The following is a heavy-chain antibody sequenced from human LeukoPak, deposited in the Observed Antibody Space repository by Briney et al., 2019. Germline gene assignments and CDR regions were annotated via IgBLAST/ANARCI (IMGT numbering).Heavy chain of an antibody. D-gene: IGHD1-1*01. Sequence: GGSLRLPCAGSGFFFSDYVMHWVRQAPGKGPEWVAVISFDSTSRYYTDSVKGRFTISRDNSKNTLFLQMDSLKNEDTAMYYCARARRTGYAFGPQADWGQGTLVTVSS. CDR1: GFFFSDYV. V-gene: IGHV3-30*04. CDR3: ARARRTGYAFGPQAD. J-gene: IGHJ4*02. CDR2: ISFDSTSR.